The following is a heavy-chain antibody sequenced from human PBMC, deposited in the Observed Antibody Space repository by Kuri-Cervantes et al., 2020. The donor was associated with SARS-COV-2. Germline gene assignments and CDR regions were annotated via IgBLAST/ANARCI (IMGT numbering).Heavy chain of an antibody. D-gene: IGHD6-19*01. V-gene: IGHV3-23*01. Sequence: ETLSLTCEASGFIFNDYSIDWVRQAPGKGLEWVAIISYSGENTYYADSVKGRFTISRDNSKNTVYLQMNSLRAEDTAIYHCAKGSRSSVAGLIFDYWGQGTLVTVSS. CDR1: GFIFNDYS. J-gene: IGHJ4*02. CDR3: AKGSRSSVAGLIFDY. CDR2: ISYSGENT.